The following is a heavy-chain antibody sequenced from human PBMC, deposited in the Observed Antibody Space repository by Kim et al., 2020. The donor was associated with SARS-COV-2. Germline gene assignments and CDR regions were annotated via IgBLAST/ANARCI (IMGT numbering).Heavy chain of an antibody. D-gene: IGHD3-16*01. V-gene: IGHV4-4*02. CDR3: AREGGELRDGYEP. J-gene: IGHJ5*02. CDR2: IYHSGST. CDR1: GGSISSSNW. Sequence: SETLSLTCAASGGSISSSNWWSWVRQPPGKGLEWIGEIYHSGSTNYNPSLKSRVTISVDKSKNQFSLKLSSVTAADTAVYYCAREGGELRDGYEPWGQGTLVTVSS.